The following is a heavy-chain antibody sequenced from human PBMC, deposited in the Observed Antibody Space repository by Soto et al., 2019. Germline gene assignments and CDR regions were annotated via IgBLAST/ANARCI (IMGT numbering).Heavy chain of an antibody. CDR1: GGTFSSYA. D-gene: IGHD2-8*01. CDR3: ARAGRVGYCTNGVCGGWAFDI. Sequence: GASVKVSCKASGGTFSSYAISWVRQAPGQGLEWMGGIIPIFGTANYAQEFQGRVTITADESTSTAYMELSSLRSEDTAVYYCARAGRVGYCTNGVCGGWAFDIWGQGTMVTVSS. CDR2: IIPIFGTA. V-gene: IGHV1-69*13. J-gene: IGHJ3*02.